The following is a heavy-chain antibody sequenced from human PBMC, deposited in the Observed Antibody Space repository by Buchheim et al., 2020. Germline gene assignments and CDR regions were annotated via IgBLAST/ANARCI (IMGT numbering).Heavy chain of an antibody. CDR3: ARGAPATDPDYYGMDV. J-gene: IGHJ6*02. CDR1: GFTFSSYS. CDR2: ISSRSSTI. D-gene: IGHD5-12*01. V-gene: IGHV3-48*01. Sequence: EVQLVESGGGLVQPGGSLRLSCAASGFTFSSYSMNWVRQAPGKGLEWVSYISSRSSTIYYADSVKGRFTISRDNAKNSLYLQKNSLRAEDTAVYYCARGAPATDPDYYGMDVWGQGTT.